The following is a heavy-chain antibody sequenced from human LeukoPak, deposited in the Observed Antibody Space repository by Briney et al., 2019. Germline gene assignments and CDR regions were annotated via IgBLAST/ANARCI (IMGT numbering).Heavy chain of an antibody. CDR2: IIPIFGTA. D-gene: IGHD5-24*01. Sequence: SVKVSCKASGGTFSSYAISWVRQAPGQGLEWMGGIIPIFGTANYAQKFQGRVTITADKSTSTAYMELSSLRSEDTAVYYCARSEMATLGNFDYWGQGTLVTVSS. CDR1: GGTFSSYA. V-gene: IGHV1-69*06. J-gene: IGHJ4*02. CDR3: ARSEMATLGNFDY.